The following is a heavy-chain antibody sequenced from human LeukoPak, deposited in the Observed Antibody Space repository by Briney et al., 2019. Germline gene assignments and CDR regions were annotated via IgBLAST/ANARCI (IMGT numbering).Heavy chain of an antibody. CDR3: ARGSSPFDY. J-gene: IGHJ4*02. V-gene: IGHV4-59*08. Sequence: ASETLSLTCNVSDGSISSYYWSWIRQPPGKGLEWIGSLFYSGNTNYNPSLKSRVTISLDTSKNQVFLQLCSVTAADTAVYYCARGSSPFDYWGQGTLVTVSS. CDR2: LFYSGNT. CDR1: DGSISSYY.